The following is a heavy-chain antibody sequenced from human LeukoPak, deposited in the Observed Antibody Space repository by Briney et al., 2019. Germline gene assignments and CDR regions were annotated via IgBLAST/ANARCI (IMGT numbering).Heavy chain of an antibody. Sequence: GGSLRLSCAASGFTFSSYSMNWVRQAPGKGLEWVSSISSSSSYIYYADSVKGRFTISRDNAKNSLYLQMNSLRAEDTAVYYCARDDITMVRGVILPYDYWGQGTLVTASS. J-gene: IGHJ4*02. CDR2: ISSSSSYI. V-gene: IGHV3-21*01. D-gene: IGHD3-10*01. CDR1: GFTFSSYS. CDR3: ARDDITMVRGVILPYDY.